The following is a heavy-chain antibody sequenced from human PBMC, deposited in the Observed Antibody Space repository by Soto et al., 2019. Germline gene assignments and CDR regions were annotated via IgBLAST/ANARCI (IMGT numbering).Heavy chain of an antibody. Sequence: QVQLVESGGGVVQPGRSLRLSCAASGFTFSSYAMHWVRQAPGKGLEWVAVISYDGSHKYYADSVKGRFTISRDNSKNALYLQMNSLGAEDTAVYYCARVHHGLSDYWGQGTLVTVSS. CDR3: ARVHHGLSDY. J-gene: IGHJ4*02. CDR2: ISYDGSHK. CDR1: GFTFSSYA. V-gene: IGHV3-30-3*01. D-gene: IGHD3-10*01.